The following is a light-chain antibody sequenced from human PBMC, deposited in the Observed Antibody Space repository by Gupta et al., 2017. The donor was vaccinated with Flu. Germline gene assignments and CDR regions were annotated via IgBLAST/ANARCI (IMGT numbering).Light chain of an antibody. V-gene: IGLV2-14*01. J-gene: IGLJ2*01. CDR3: SSYENTNTLGV. Sequence: QSALNQPASVSGSPGQSITISCTGTSSDVGGYKYVSWYQQHPGKAPKLMIFEVSNRPSGVSSRFAGSKSGETASLTISGLQAEDEADYYCSSYENTNTLGVFGGGTKLTVL. CDR2: EVS. CDR1: SSDVGGYKY.